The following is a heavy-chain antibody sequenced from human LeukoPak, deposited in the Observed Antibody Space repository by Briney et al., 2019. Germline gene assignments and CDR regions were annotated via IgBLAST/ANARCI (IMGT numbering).Heavy chain of an antibody. D-gene: IGHD1-1*01. CDR1: GFTFSNAW. CDR3: ADYNNTAGWFDP. CDR2: IKSKTDDGTI. V-gene: IGHV3-15*07. Sequence: GGSLRLSCIVSGFTFSNAWMNWLRQAPGRGLEWVGRIKSKTDDGTIDYAAPVKGRFTISRDDSKNTLYLLMNNLRTEDTAVYYCADYNNTAGWFDPWGQGTLVTVSS. J-gene: IGHJ5*02.